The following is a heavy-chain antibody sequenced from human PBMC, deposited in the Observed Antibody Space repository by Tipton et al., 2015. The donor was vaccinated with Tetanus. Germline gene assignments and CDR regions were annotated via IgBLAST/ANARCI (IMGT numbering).Heavy chain of an antibody. J-gene: IGHJ4*02. CDR2: IHYSGST. CDR1: GGSISSSGYY. CDR3: ARGGGDYGYYFDY. D-gene: IGHD4-17*01. Sequence: TLSLTCTVSGGSISSSGYYWSWIRQHTGEGLEWFGYIHYSGSTYYNPSLKSRVTMSIDTSKNQLSLKLSSVAAADTAVYYCARGGGDYGYYFDYWSQGTLVTVSS. V-gene: IGHV4-31*03.